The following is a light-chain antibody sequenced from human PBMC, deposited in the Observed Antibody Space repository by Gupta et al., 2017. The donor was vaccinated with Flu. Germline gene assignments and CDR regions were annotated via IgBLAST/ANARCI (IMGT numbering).Light chain of an antibody. CDR1: SSAVGGCDY. V-gene: IGLV2-8*01. CDR2: EVS. J-gene: IGLJ3*02. CDR3: RSYAGNSNFQV. Sequence: VTISCTGASSAVGGCDYVSWYQQPPGKAPNLMLYEVSDRPSGVPDRFSASKSGTTASLTVSWLQAEDEADYYCRSYAGNSNFQVFGGGTKLTVL.